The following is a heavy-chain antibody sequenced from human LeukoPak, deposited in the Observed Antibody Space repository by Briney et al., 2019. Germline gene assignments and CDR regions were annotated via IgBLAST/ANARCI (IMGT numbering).Heavy chain of an antibody. J-gene: IGHJ5*02. D-gene: IGHD1-14*01. CDR3: AKGSGINHYHWIDP. CDR1: EFTFSNYA. Sequence: GGSLRLSCAASEFTFSNYAMNWVRQASGKGLEWVSGISGGGGSTYYADSVKGRFTISRDNSKNTLYLQMDSLRAEDTALYYCAKGSGINHYHWIDPRGQGTLVTVSS. V-gene: IGHV3-23*01. CDR2: ISGGGGST.